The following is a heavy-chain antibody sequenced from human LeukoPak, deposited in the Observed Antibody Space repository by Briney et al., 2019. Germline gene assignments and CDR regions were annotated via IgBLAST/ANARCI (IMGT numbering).Heavy chain of an antibody. D-gene: IGHD3-9*01. CDR1: GFTFSSYS. V-gene: IGHV3-48*02. Sequence: GGSLRLSCAASGFTFSSYSMNWVRQAPGKGLEWVSYITSSSSTIYYADSVKGRFTISRDNAKNSLYLQMNSLRDEDTAVYYCAARHYDILTGSAFDIWGRGTMVTVAS. CDR2: ITSSSSTI. J-gene: IGHJ3*02. CDR3: AARHYDILTGSAFDI.